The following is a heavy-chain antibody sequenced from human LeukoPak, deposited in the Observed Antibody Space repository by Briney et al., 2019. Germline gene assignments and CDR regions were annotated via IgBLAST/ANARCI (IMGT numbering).Heavy chain of an antibody. CDR3: ARGQQLVRVGGWFDP. J-gene: IGHJ5*02. V-gene: IGHV4-31*03. Sequence: SETLSLTCTVSGGSISSGGYYWSWIRQHPGKGLEWIGYIYYSGSTYYNPSLKSRVTISVDTSKNQFSLKLSSVTAADTAAYYCARGQQLVRVGGWFDPWGQGTLVTVSS. CDR2: IYYSGST. CDR1: GGSISSGGYY. D-gene: IGHD6-13*01.